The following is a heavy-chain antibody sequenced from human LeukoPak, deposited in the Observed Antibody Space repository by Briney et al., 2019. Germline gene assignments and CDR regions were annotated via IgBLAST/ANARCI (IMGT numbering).Heavy chain of an antibody. V-gene: IGHV4-59*01. J-gene: IGHJ4*02. Sequence: PSETLSLTCTVSGGSISSYYWSWIRQPPGKGLEWIGYIYYSGSTNYNPSLKSRVTISVDTSKNQFSLKLSSVTAADTAVYYCARLSSSWYVYRGTTPKRPNYFDYWGQGTLVTVSS. CDR2: IYYSGST. CDR1: GGSISSYY. CDR3: ARLSSSWYVYRGTTPKRPNYFDY. D-gene: IGHD6-13*01.